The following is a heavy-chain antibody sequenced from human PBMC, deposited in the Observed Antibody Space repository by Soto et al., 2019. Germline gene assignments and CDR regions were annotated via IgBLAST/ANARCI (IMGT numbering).Heavy chain of an antibody. Sequence: PGGSLRLSCAASGFTFDDYTMHWVRQAPGKGLEWVSLISWDGGSTYYADSVKGRFTISRDNSKNSLYLQMNSLRTEDTALYYCATLAYCSSTGCPDYWGQGTLVTVSS. V-gene: IGHV3-43*01. CDR2: ISWDGGST. D-gene: IGHD2-2*01. CDR3: ATLAYCSSTGCPDY. CDR1: GFTFDDYT. J-gene: IGHJ4*02.